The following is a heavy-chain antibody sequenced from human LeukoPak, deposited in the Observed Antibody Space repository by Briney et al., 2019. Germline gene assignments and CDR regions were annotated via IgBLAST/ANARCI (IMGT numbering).Heavy chain of an antibody. V-gene: IGHV1-69*01. CDR1: GGTFSSYA. J-gene: IGHJ1*01. Sequence: SVKVSCKASGGTFSSYAISWVRQAPGQGLEWMGGIIPIFGTANYAQKFQGRVTITADDSTSTAYMELSSLRSEDTAVYYCARTIAARPGYFQHWGQGTLVTVSS. CDR3: ARTIAARPGYFQH. CDR2: IIPIFGTA. D-gene: IGHD6-6*01.